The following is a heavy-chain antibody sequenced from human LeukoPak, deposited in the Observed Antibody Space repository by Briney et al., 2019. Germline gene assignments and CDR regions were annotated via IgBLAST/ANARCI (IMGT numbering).Heavy chain of an antibody. Sequence: SVKVSCKASGYTFTSYGISWVRQAPGQGLEWMGGIIPIFGTANYAQTFQGRVTISADKSTSTAYMELSSLRSEDTAVYYCARGGGYSYGFPYYYYYYMDVWGKGTTVTVSS. CDR2: IIPIFGTA. J-gene: IGHJ6*03. CDR1: GYTFTSYG. CDR3: ARGGGYSYGFPYYYYYYMDV. D-gene: IGHD5-18*01. V-gene: IGHV1-69*06.